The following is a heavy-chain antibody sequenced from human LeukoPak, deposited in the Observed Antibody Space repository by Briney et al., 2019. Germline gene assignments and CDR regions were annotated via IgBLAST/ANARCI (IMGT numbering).Heavy chain of an antibody. V-gene: IGHV4-34*01. CDR1: GGSFSGYY. CDR2: INHSGST. J-gene: IGHJ4*02. Sequence: SETLSLTCAVYGGSFSGYYWSWIRQPPGKGLEWIGEINHSGSTNYNPSLKSRVTISVDTSKNQFSLKLSSVTAADTAVHYCAAHQAAALGVFDYWGQGTLVTVSS. D-gene: IGHD2-2*01. CDR3: AAHQAAALGVFDY.